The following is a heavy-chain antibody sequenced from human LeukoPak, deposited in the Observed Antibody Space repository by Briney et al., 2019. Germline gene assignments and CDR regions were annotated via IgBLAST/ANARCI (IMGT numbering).Heavy chain of an antibody. CDR3: AGSKWGADFDY. V-gene: IGHV3-23*01. D-gene: IGHD1-26*01. Sequence: PGGSLRLSCAASGLTFSDYALSWVRQAPGKGLEWVSLISGSGGTTYSADSVKGRFSISRDNSKNTLYLEMNNLRAEDTVVYYCAGSKWGADFDYWGQGTLVTVSS. CDR2: ISGSGGTT. CDR1: GLTFSDYA. J-gene: IGHJ4*02.